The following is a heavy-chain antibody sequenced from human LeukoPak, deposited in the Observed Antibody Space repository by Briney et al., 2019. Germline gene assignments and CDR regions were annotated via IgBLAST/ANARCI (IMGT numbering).Heavy chain of an antibody. CDR3: ATIPMYSGSYSYAFDI. CDR2: INPNSGGI. Sequence: GASVKVSCKAFGYTFTGYYMHWVRQAPGQGPEWMGRINPNSGGINYAQKFQGRVTMTRDTSISTAYMELSRLRSDDTAVYYCATIPMYSGSYSYAFDIWGQGTMVTVSS. CDR1: GYTFTGYY. V-gene: IGHV1-2*06. J-gene: IGHJ3*02. D-gene: IGHD1-26*01.